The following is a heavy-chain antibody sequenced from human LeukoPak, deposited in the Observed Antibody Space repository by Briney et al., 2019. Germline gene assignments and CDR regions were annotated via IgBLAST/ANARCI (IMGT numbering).Heavy chain of an antibody. J-gene: IGHJ4*02. CDR1: GFTFSSYD. Sequence: GGSLRLSCAASGFTFSSYDMHWVRQATGKGLEWVSAIGTAGDTYYPGSVKGRFTISRENAKNSLYLQMNSLRAEDTAVYYCASPSREDYSFDYWGQGTLVTVSS. CDR2: IGTAGDT. V-gene: IGHV3-13*01. CDR3: ASPSREDYSFDY. D-gene: IGHD2-21*01.